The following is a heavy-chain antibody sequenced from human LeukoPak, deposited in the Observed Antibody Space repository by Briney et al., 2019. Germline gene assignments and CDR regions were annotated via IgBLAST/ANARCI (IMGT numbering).Heavy chain of an antibody. CDR2: IWYDGSNK. CDR1: GFTFSSYG. Sequence: PGGSLRLSCAASGFTFSSYGMHWVRQAPGKGLEWVAVIWYDGSNKYYADSVKGRFTISRDNSKNTLYLQMNSLRAEDTAVYYCAKGPNDFCSGYYTYYFDYWGQGTLVTVSS. J-gene: IGHJ4*02. CDR3: AKGPNDFCSGYYTYYFDY. D-gene: IGHD3-3*01. V-gene: IGHV3-33*06.